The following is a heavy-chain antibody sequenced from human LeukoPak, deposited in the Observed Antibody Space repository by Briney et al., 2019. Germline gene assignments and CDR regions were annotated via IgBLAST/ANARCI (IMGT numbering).Heavy chain of an antibody. CDR1: GGTFSSYA. D-gene: IGHD3-22*01. J-gene: IGHJ4*02. Sequence: SVKVSCKASGGTFSSYAISWVRQAPGQGLEWMGGIIPIFGTANYAQKFQGRVTITTDESTSTAYMELSSLRSEDTAVYYCARGYYYDSSGYTSYYFDYWGQGTLVTVSS. CDR2: IIPIFGTA. CDR3: ARGYYYDSSGYTSYYFDY. V-gene: IGHV1-69*05.